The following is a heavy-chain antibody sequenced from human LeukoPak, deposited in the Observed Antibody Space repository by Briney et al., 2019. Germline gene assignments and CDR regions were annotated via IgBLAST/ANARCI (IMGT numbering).Heavy chain of an antibody. J-gene: IGHJ4*02. CDR3: ARDKVGGSMAGSNFDY. Sequence: PGGSLRLSCAASGFTFSSYWMSWVRQAPGKGLEWVANIKQDGSEKYYVDSVKGRFTISRDNAKNSLSLQMNSLRGEDTAVYYCARDKVGGSMAGSNFDYWGQGTLVTVSS. CDR1: GFTFSSYW. D-gene: IGHD6-19*01. V-gene: IGHV3-7*01. CDR2: IKQDGSEK.